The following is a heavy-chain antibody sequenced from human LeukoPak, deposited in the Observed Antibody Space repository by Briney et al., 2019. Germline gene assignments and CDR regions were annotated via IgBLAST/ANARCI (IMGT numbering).Heavy chain of an antibody. Sequence: GGSLRLSCAASGFTFSNYWMHWVRQAPGKGLVWVSRINSDGSSTSYADSVKGRFTISRDNAKNTLYLQMNSLRAEDTAVYYCAKDKDSSGWYVDYWGQGTLVTVSS. CDR1: GFTFSNYW. CDR2: INSDGSST. V-gene: IGHV3-74*01. J-gene: IGHJ4*02. D-gene: IGHD6-19*01. CDR3: AKDKDSSGWYVDY.